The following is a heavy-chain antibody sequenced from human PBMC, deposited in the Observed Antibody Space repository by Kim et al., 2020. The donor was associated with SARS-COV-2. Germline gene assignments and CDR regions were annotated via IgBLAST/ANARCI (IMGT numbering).Heavy chain of an antibody. CDR3: AKDSVTFGDFDY. V-gene: IGHV3-30*18. J-gene: IGHJ4*02. CDR1: GFTFSSYG. D-gene: IGHD3-16*01. CDR2: ISYDGSNK. Sequence: GGSLRLSCAASGFTFSSYGMHWVRQAPGKGLEWVAVISYDGSNKYYADSVKGRFTISRDNSKNTLYLQMNSLRAEDTAVYYCAKDSVTFGDFDYSGQGTLVTVSS.